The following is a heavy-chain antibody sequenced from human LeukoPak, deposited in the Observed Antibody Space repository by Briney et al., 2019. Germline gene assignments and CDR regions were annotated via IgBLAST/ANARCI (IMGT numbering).Heavy chain of an antibody. CDR1: GYTFTGYY. CDR2: INPNSGGT. Sequence: ASVKVSCKASGYTFTGYYMHWVRQAPGQGLEWMGWINPNSGGTNYAQKFQGRVTMTRDTSISTAYMELSRLRSDDTAVYYCAIPAGYSSSPYYFDYWGQGTLVTVSS. D-gene: IGHD6-13*01. V-gene: IGHV1-2*02. CDR3: AIPAGYSSSPYYFDY. J-gene: IGHJ4*02.